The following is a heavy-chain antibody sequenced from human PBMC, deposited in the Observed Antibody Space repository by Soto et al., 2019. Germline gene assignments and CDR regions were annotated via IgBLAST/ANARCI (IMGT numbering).Heavy chain of an antibody. J-gene: IGHJ6*02. D-gene: IGHD3-3*01. Sequence: TLSLTCPCSGGSISSGGYYWRWIRQHPGKGLEWMGYIYRSGNAYYNPSLESRLTISVDTSKNQFSLKLSSVTAADTAVYYWARKNDFSSGAFYDPGKDDWGQW. CDR2: IYRSGNA. V-gene: IGHV4-31*03. CDR3: ARKNDFSSGAFYDPGKDD. CDR1: GGSISSGGYY.